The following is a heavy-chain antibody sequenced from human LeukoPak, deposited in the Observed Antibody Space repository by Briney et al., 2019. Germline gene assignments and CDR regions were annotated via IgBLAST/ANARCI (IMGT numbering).Heavy chain of an antibody. D-gene: IGHD6-6*01. CDR2: IYYSGSA. CDR3: ARQWSTGTAARGYFDY. V-gene: IGHV4-39*01. J-gene: IGHJ4*02. Sequence: SETLSLTCTVSGGSISSSSYYWGWIRQPPGKGLEWIGSIYYSGSAYYNPSLKSRVTISVDTSKNQFSLKLGSVTAADTAVYYCARQWSTGTAARGYFDYWGQGTLVTVSS. CDR1: GGSISSSSYY.